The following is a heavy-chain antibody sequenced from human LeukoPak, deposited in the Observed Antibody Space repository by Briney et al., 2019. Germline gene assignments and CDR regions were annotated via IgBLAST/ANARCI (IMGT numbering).Heavy chain of an antibody. V-gene: IGHV3-48*03. D-gene: IGHD4-17*01. J-gene: IGHJ6*02. CDR1: GFTFSSYE. CDR3: ARTYGDLYYYYYYGMDV. CDR2: ISSSGSTI. Sequence: GGSLRLSCAASGFTFSSYEMNWVRQAPGKGLEWVSYISSSGSTIYYADSVKGRFTISRDNAKNSLYLQMNSLRAEDTAVYYCARTYGDLYYYYYYGMDVWGQGTTVTVSS.